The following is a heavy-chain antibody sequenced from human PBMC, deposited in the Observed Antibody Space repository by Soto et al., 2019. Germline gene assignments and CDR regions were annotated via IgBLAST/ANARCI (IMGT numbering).Heavy chain of an antibody. D-gene: IGHD3-22*01. J-gene: IGHJ4*02. CDR3: ARVRMTPDYYDSSGYPWDY. CDR1: GGTFSSYA. V-gene: IGHV1-69*06. Sequence: SVKVSCKASGGTFSSYAISWVRQAPGQGLEWMGGIIPIFGTANYAQKFQGRVTITADKSTSTAYMELSSLRSEDTAVYYCARVRMTPDYYDSSGYPWDYWGQGTLVTAPQ. CDR2: IIPIFGTA.